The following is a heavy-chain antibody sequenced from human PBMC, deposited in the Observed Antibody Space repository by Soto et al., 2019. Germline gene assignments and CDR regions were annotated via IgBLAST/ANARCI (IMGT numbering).Heavy chain of an antibody. CDR1: GFTFSSYG. J-gene: IGHJ6*02. CDR2: ISYDGSNK. CDR3: AKDYDILTGYYYYGMDV. D-gene: IGHD3-9*01. V-gene: IGHV3-30*18. Sequence: QVQPVESGGGVVQPGRSLRLSCAASGFTFSSYGMHWVRQAPGKGLEWVAVISYDGSNKYYADSVKGRFTISRDNSKNTLYLQMNSLRAEDTAVYYCAKDYDILTGYYYYGMDVWGQGTTVTVSS.